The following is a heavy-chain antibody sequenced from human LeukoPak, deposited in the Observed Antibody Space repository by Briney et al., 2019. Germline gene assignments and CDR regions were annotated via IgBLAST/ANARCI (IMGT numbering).Heavy chain of an antibody. CDR1: GFSLSTSGMC. CDR2: IDWDGDK. J-gene: IGHJ4*02. Sequence: SGPTLVNPTQTLTLTCTVSGFSLSTSGMCVGWIRQPPGKALEWLARIDWDGDKWYSTSLKTRLTISKDTSKNQVVLTMTNMDPVDTATYYCARKGSAWNYFDYWGQGALVTVSS. CDR3: ARKGSAWNYFDY. D-gene: IGHD6-19*01. V-gene: IGHV2-70*11.